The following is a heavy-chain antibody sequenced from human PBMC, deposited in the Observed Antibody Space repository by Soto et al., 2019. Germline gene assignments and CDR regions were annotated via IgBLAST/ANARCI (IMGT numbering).Heavy chain of an antibody. CDR2: IYTSGST. CDR1: GGSISSYY. CDR3: ARDGTMVRGGTLGMDV. Sequence: SETLSLTCTVSGGSISSYYWSWIRQPAGKGLEWIGRIYTSGSTNYNPSLKSRVTMSVDTSKNQFSLKLSSVTAADTAMYYCARDGTMVRGGTLGMDVWGQGTTVTVSS. J-gene: IGHJ6*02. V-gene: IGHV4-4*07. D-gene: IGHD3-10*01.